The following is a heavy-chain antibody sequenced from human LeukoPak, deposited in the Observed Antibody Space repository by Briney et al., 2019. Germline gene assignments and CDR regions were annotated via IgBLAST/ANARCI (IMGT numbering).Heavy chain of an antibody. CDR1: GGSFSGYY. D-gene: IGHD2-2*01. CDR3: AMDTHSGTVPGDFHS. CDR2: LYNDGST. V-gene: IGHV3-66*01. J-gene: IGHJ5*02. Sequence: PSETLSLTCAVYGGSFSGYYWSWVRQAPGKGLEWVSVLYNDGSTFYTDSVRGRFTISRDNSKNTLFLQMNSLRAEDTAVYYCAMDTHSGTVPGDFHSWGQGTLVTVSS.